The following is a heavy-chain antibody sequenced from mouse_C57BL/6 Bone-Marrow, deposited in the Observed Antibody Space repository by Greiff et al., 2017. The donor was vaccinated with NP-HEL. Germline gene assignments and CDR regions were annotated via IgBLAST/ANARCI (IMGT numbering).Heavy chain of an antibody. D-gene: IGHD4-1*01. V-gene: IGHV1-64*01. J-gene: IGHJ2*01. CDR2: IHPNSGST. CDR3: ARDWDRGYYFDY. Sequence: VQLQQPGAELVKPGASVKLSCKASGYTFTSYWMHWVKQRPGQGLEWIGMIHPNSGSTNYNEKFKSKATLTVDKSSSTAYMQLSSLTSEDSAVYYCARDWDRGYYFDYWGQGTTLTVSS. CDR1: GYTFTSYW.